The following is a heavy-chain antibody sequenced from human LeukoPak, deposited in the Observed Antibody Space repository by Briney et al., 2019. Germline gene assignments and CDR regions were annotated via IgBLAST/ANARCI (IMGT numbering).Heavy chain of an antibody. CDR3: ARAGYSSSTSCYFQGYYYYYMDV. CDR1: GGSISSYY. J-gene: IGHJ6*03. Sequence: SETLSLTCTVSGGSISSYYWSWIRQPAGKGLELIGRIYTSGSTNYNPSLKSRVTMSVDTSKNQFSLKLSSVTAADTAVYYCARAGYSSSTSCYFQGYYYYYMDVWGKGTTVTVSS. D-gene: IGHD2-2*01. V-gene: IGHV4-4*07. CDR2: IYTSGST.